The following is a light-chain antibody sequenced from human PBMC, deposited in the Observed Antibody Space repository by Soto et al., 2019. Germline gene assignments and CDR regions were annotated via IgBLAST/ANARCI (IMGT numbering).Light chain of an antibody. Sequence: DIQMTQSPSTLSASVGDRVTITCRASQSINGWLAWYQQKPGKAPKLLIYDASILQSGVPSRFSGSRSGTEFTLTITSLQPEDFATYYCQHYNTCLFGQGTKLEI. J-gene: IGKJ2*01. CDR1: QSINGW. CDR3: QHYNTCL. V-gene: IGKV1-5*01. CDR2: DAS.